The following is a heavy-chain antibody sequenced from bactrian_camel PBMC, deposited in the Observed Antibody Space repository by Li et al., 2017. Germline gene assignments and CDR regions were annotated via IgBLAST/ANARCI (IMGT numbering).Heavy chain of an antibody. D-gene: IGHD3*01. V-gene: IGHV3S53*01. J-gene: IGHJ6*01. CDR3: ARGWADFDN. CDR2: LASDGSS. CDR1: AYTPANVR. Sequence: HVQLVESGGGSVQAGGSLRLSCAFDAYTPANVRMAWFRQAPGKEREGVASLASDGSSIYANSLKGRFSISKDNARNWLDLQMDSLKTEDTAVYYCARGWADFDNWGQGTQVTVS.